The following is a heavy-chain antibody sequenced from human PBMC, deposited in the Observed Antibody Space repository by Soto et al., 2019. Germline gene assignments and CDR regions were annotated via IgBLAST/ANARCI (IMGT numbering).Heavy chain of an antibody. Sequence: QVQLVQSGTEVKKPGASVKVSCRASGYTFTSYGISWVRQAPGQGLEWMGWISAYNGNTNYAQKLQGRVTMTTDTPTSTGYMELRSLRSDDTAVYYCARDRRSNYPPSYYMDVWGRGTTVTVSS. V-gene: IGHV1-18*01. D-gene: IGHD4-4*01. J-gene: IGHJ6*03. CDR3: ARDRRSNYPPSYYMDV. CDR2: ISAYNGNT. CDR1: GYTFTSYG.